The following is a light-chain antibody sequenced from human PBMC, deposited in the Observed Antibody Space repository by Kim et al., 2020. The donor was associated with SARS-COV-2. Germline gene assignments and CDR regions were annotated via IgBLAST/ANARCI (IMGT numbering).Light chain of an antibody. CDR3: CSYAGSDILV. CDR1: SSDVGSYNL. V-gene: IGLV2-23*02. J-gene: IGLJ2*01. CDR2: EVS. Sequence: GQSITVSCTGTSSDVGSYNLVAWYQQRPGKVPKLMIYEVSKRPSGVSNRFSGSKSGNTASLTISGLQAEDEADYYCCSYAGSDILVFGAGTQLTVL.